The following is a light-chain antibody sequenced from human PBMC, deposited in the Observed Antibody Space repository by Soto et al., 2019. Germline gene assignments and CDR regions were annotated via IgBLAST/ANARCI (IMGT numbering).Light chain of an antibody. CDR3: QQYGSSPVT. CDR1: QSVRSSY. Sequence: EIVLTQSPGTLSLSPGERATLSCRASQSVRSSYLAWYQQKPGQAPRLLIYGASSSATGIPDRFSCSGSGTDFTLTISRLEPEEFAVYCCQQYGSSPVTFGQGTKLEIK. V-gene: IGKV3-20*01. J-gene: IGKJ2*01. CDR2: GAS.